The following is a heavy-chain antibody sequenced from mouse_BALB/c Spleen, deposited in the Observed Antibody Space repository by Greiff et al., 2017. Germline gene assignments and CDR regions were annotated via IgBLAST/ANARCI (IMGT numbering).Heavy chain of an antibody. Sequence: LQESGAELARPGASVKLSCKASGYTFTSYWMQWVKQRPGQGLEWIGAIYPGDGDTRYTQKFKGKATLTADKSSSTAYMQLSSLASEDSAVYYCARFGDNWGQGTTLTVSS. D-gene: IGHD3-1*01. V-gene: IGHV1-87*01. CDR1: GYTFTSYW. CDR3: ARFGDN. CDR2: IYPGDGDT. J-gene: IGHJ2*01.